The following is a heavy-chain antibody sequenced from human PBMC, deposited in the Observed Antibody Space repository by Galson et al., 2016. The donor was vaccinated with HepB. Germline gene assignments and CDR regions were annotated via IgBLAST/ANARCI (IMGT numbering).Heavy chain of an antibody. Sequence: ETLSLTCTVSGDSIRRSSFYWAWIRQPPGKGLEWIGNLYNSETIYYNQSLKSRVTMSGDTSKNQFSLKLRSVTAADTAVYYCARSRGDDSTWTPVDYWGQGTRVTVSS. CDR2: LYNSETI. D-gene: IGHD6-13*01. CDR1: GDSIRRSSFY. V-gene: IGHV4-39*07. J-gene: IGHJ4*02. CDR3: ARSRGDDSTWTPVDY.